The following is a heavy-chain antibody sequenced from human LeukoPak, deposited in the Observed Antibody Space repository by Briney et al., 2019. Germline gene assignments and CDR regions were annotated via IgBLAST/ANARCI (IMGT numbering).Heavy chain of an antibody. CDR2: INHSGST. J-gene: IGHJ3*02. D-gene: IGHD6-6*01. Sequence: SETLSLTCAVYGGSFSGYYWSWIRQPPGKGLEWIGEINHSGSTNYNPSLKSRVTISVDTSKNQFSLKLSSVTAADTAVYYCARVREAALYSSSSGDAFDIWGQGTMVTVSS. CDR3: ARVREAALYSSSSGDAFDI. CDR1: GGSFSGYY. V-gene: IGHV4-34*01.